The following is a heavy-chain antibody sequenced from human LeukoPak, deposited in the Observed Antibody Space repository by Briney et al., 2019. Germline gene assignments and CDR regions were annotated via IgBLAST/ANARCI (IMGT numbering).Heavy chain of an antibody. CDR1: GFTFSSYE. V-gene: IGHV3-48*03. D-gene: IGHD7-27*01. CDR2: ISSSGSTI. CDR3: ARGNWAEDGYFDY. J-gene: IGHJ4*02. Sequence: PGGSLRLSCAASGFTFSSYEMNWVRQAPGKGLEWVSHISSSGSTIYYADSVKGRFTISRDNAKNSLYLQMNSLRAEDTSVYYCARGNWAEDGYFDYWGQGTLVTASS.